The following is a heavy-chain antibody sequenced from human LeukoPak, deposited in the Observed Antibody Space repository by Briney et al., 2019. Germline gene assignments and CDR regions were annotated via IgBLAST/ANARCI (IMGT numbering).Heavy chain of an antibody. D-gene: IGHD6-19*01. V-gene: IGHV3-7*01. J-gene: IGHJ6*03. CDR1: GFTFSSYW. CDR3: ARDESYSSGWWGGFYYYMDV. Sequence: PGGSLRLSCAASGFTFSSYWMSWVRQAPGKGLEWVANIKQDGSEKYYVDSVKGRFTISRDNAKNSLYLQMNSLRAEDTAVYYCARDESYSSGWWGGFYYYMDVWGKGTTVTVSS. CDR2: IKQDGSEK.